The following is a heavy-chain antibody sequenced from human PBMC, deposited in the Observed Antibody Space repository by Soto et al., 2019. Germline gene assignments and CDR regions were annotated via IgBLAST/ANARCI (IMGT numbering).Heavy chain of an antibody. CDR1: GYTFTSYY. J-gene: IGHJ6*02. Sequence: ASVKVSCKASGYTFTSYYMHWVRQAPRQGLEWMGMIIPSCGTASYAQKFQGRVTITADESTSTAYMELSSLRSEDTAVYYCARDHYRVGYSYGNDYYYGMDVWGQGTTVTVSS. D-gene: IGHD5-18*01. CDR2: IIPSCGTA. CDR3: ARDHYRVGYSYGNDYYYGMDV. V-gene: IGHV1-46*01.